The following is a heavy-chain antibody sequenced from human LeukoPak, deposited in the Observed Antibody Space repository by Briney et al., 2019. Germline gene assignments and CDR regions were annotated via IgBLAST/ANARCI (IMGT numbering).Heavy chain of an antibody. J-gene: IGHJ5*02. D-gene: IGHD6-13*01. CDR1: GFTFSSYW. Sequence: GGSLRLSCAASGFTFSSYWMSWVRQAPGKGLEWVANIKQDGSEKYYVDSVKGRFTISRDNAKNSLYLQMNSLRAEDTAVYYCARVSSSWYWWTRTAPNNWFDPWGQGTLVTVSS. CDR3: ARVSSSWYWWTRTAPNNWFDP. CDR2: IKQDGSEK. V-gene: IGHV3-7*01.